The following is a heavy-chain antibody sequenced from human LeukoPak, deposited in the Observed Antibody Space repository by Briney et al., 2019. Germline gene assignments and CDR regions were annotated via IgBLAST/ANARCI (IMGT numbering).Heavy chain of an antibody. J-gene: IGHJ6*02. CDR2: INSDGSDT. Sequence: GGSLRLSCAASGFTFSSYWMHWVRQAPGKGLVWVSRINSDGSDTSYADSVKGRFTISRDNAKNTLYLQTNSLRAEDTAVYYCARSAGYYGMDVWGQGTTVTVSS. CDR3: ARSAGYYGMDV. V-gene: IGHV3-74*01. CDR1: GFTFSSYW. D-gene: IGHD3-10*01.